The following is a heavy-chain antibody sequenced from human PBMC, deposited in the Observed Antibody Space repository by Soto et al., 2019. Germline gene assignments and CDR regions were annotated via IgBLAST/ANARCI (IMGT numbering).Heavy chain of an antibody. CDR1: GLTVSHNY. CDR3: ASSLPYKDLHGMDV. Sequence: GGSLRLSCVASGLTVSHNYMAWVRQAPEMGLEWVSILYTEGTTYYADSVKGRFTISRDSSKNTLFLQMDSLRAEDTAVYYCASSLPYKDLHGMDVWGQGTTVTVSS. V-gene: IGHV3-53*01. D-gene: IGHD1-1*01. J-gene: IGHJ6*02. CDR2: LYTEGTT.